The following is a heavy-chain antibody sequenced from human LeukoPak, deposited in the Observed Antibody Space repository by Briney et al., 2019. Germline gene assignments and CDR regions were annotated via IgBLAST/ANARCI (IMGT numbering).Heavy chain of an antibody. D-gene: IGHD5-12*01. CDR3: AKDQLVATTTPWVTYYFDY. V-gene: IGHV3-48*01. CDR2: ISSRSRTI. J-gene: IGHJ4*02. CDR1: GSTFSNYS. Sequence: PGGSLRLSCAASGSTFSNYSMNWVRQAPGKGLEWVSYISSRSRTIYYADSVKGRFTISRDNSKNTLYLQMNSLRAEDTAVYYCAKDQLVATTTPWVTYYFDYWGQGTLVTVSS.